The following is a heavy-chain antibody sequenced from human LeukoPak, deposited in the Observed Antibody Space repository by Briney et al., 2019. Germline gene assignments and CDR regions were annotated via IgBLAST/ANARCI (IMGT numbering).Heavy chain of an antibody. V-gene: IGHV1-2*02. CDR2: INPNSGGT. D-gene: IGHD6-13*01. Sequence: VASVKVSCKASGYTFTVYYIHWVRQAPGQGLEWMGWINPNSGGTNYAQKFQGRVTMPRDTSITTAYMELSGLRSDDTAIYYCARGKLAAPGRTGYNWFDPWGQGTLVTVSS. CDR3: ARGKLAAPGRTGYNWFDP. CDR1: GYTFTVYY. J-gene: IGHJ5*02.